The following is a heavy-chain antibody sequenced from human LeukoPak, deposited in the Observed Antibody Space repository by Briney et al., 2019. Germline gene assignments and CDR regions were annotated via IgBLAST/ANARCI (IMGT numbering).Heavy chain of an antibody. J-gene: IGHJ4*02. D-gene: IGHD3-22*01. V-gene: IGHV4-59*01. CDR2: IYYSGNT. CDR1: GGSISSYY. CDR3: AREDSSGYFPDY. Sequence: SETLSLTCTVSGGSISSYYWSWIRQPPGKGLGWIGYIYYSGNTNYNPSLKSRVTISVDTSKNQFSLKLSSVTAADTAVYYCAREDSSGYFPDYWGQGTLVTVSS.